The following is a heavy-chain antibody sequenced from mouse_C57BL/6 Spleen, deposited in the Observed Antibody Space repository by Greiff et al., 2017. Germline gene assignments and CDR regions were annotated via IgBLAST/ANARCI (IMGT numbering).Heavy chain of an antibody. V-gene: IGHV1-52*01. CDR1: GYTFTSYW. CDR3: ARDPLYYYGSSPGAMDY. Sequence: VQLQQPGAELVRPGSSVKLSCKASGYTFTSYWMHWVKQRPIQGLEWIGNIYPSDSDTHYNQKFKDKATLTADKSSSTAYMQLSSLTSEDSAVYYCARDPLYYYGSSPGAMDYWGQGTSVTVSS. D-gene: IGHD1-1*01. J-gene: IGHJ4*01. CDR2: IYPSDSDT.